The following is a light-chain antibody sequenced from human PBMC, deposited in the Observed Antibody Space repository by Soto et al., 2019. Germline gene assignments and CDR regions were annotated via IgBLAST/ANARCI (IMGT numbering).Light chain of an antibody. CDR3: QQYNNWPPIT. J-gene: IGKJ5*01. Sequence: IQMTQSPSTLSASVGDRVTITCRASQSISSWLAWYQQKPGKAPKLLLYGASTRATGIPARFSGSGSGTEFTLTISSLQSEDFAVYYCQQYNNWPPITFGQGTRLEIK. CDR1: QSISSW. CDR2: GAS. V-gene: IGKV1-5*01.